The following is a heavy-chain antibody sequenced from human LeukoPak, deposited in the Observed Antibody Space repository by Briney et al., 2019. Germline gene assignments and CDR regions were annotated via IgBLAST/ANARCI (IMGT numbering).Heavy chain of an antibody. CDR2: ISGSGGST. J-gene: IGHJ4*02. V-gene: IGHV3-23*01. D-gene: IGHD1-26*01. Sequence: PGGSLRLSCAASGFTVSSNYMSWVRQAPGKGLEWVSAISGSGGSTYYADSVKGRFTISRDNSKNTLYLQMNSLRAEDAAVYYCAKDRPEWELRAFFDYWGQGTLVTVSS. CDR1: GFTVSSNY. CDR3: AKDRPEWELRAFFDY.